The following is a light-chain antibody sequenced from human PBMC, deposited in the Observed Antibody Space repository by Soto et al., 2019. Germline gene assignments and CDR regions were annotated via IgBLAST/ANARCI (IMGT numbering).Light chain of an antibody. V-gene: IGKV3-11*01. Sequence: EIVLTQSPATLSLSPGERATLSCRASQSVSRYLAWYQQQPGQAPRLLIYDASNRATGIPARFSGSRSGTDFTLTISSLAAEDFAVYYCQHRTTPFTFGEGTKVQIK. J-gene: IGKJ4*01. CDR3: QHRTTPFT. CDR2: DAS. CDR1: QSVSRY.